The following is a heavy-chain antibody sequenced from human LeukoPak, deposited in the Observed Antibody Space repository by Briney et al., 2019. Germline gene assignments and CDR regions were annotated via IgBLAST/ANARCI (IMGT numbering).Heavy chain of an antibody. CDR1: GFTFSSYE. V-gene: IGHV3-48*03. Sequence: PGGSLRLSCAASGFTFSSYEMNWVRQAPGKGLEWVSYISSSGSTIYYADSVKGRFTISRDNAKNSLYLQMNSLRAEDTAVYYCVRDTRDGYNYLFDYWGQGTLVTVSS. CDR3: VRDTRDGYNYLFDY. J-gene: IGHJ4*02. D-gene: IGHD5-24*01. CDR2: ISSSGSTI.